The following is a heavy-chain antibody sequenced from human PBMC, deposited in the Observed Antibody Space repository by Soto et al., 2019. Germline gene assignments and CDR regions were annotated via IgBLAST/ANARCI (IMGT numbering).Heavy chain of an antibody. Sequence: ASVKVSCKASGGTFSSYTISWVRQAPGQGLEWMGRIIPTLGIANYAQKFQGRVTITADKSTSTAYMELSSLRSEDTAVYYCARICSGGSCYPELLDYWGQGTLVTVSS. CDR3: ARICSGGSCYPELLDY. J-gene: IGHJ4*02. CDR1: GGTFSSYT. V-gene: IGHV1-69*02. CDR2: IIPTLGIA. D-gene: IGHD2-15*01.